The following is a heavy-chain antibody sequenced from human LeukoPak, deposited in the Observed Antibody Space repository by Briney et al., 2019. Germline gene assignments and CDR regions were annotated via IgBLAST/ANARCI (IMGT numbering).Heavy chain of an antibody. CDR1: GFTFSSYA. Sequence: GGSLRLSCAASGFTFSSYAMSWVRQAPGKGLEWVSYISSSGSTIYYADSVKGRFTISRDNAKNSLYLQMNSLRAEDTAVYYCARLNYDILTGYTAFPVYYYYYYYMDVWGKGTTVTVSS. D-gene: IGHD3-9*01. CDR2: ISSSGSTI. J-gene: IGHJ6*03. CDR3: ARLNYDILTGYTAFPVYYYYYYYMDV. V-gene: IGHV3-48*01.